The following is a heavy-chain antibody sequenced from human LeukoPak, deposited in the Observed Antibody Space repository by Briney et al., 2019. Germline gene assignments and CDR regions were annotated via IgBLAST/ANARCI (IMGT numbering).Heavy chain of an antibody. V-gene: IGHV3-11*01. CDR3: AKAQVGSGDHDAFDI. CDR2: ISSSGSTI. Sequence: GGSLRLSCAASGFTFSDYYMSWIRQAPGKGLEWVSYISSSGSTIYYADSVKGRFTISRDNAKNSLYLQMNSLRAEDTALYYCAKAQVGSGDHDAFDIWGQGTMVTVSS. J-gene: IGHJ3*02. CDR1: GFTFSDYY. D-gene: IGHD3-10*01.